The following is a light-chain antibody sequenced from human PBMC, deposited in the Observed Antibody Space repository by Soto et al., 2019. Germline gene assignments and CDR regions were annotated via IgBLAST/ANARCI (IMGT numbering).Light chain of an antibody. J-gene: IGKJ4*01. CDR2: LGS. V-gene: IGKV2-28*01. CDR3: MQALQTLLT. Sequence: DIVMTQSPLSLPVTPGEPASISCRSSQSLLHSNGYNYLDWYLQKPGQSPQLLIYLGSNRSSGVPERFSGSGSGTDFTLKISRVEAEDVGVYYCMQALQTLLTFGGGTKVEIK. CDR1: QSLLHSNGYNY.